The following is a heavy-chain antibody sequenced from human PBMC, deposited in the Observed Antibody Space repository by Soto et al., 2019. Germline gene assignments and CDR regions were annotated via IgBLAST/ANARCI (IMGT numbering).Heavy chain of an antibody. Sequence: QVQLVESGGGVVQPGRSLRLSCAASGFTFSSYAMHWVRQAPGKGLEWVAVISYDGSNKYYADSVKGRFTISRDNSKNTLYLQMNSLRAEDTAVYYSARDLSYGDRTGIFGYWGQGTLVTVSS. CDR1: GFTFSSYA. V-gene: IGHV3-30-3*01. CDR3: ARDLSYGDRTGIFGY. J-gene: IGHJ4*02. D-gene: IGHD4-17*01. CDR2: ISYDGSNK.